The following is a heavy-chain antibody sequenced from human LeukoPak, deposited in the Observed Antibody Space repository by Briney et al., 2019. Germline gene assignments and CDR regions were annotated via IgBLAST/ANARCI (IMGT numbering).Heavy chain of an antibody. J-gene: IGHJ4*02. D-gene: IGHD3-3*01. CDR2: INHSGST. V-gene: IGHV4-34*01. CDR3: ARAYYDFWSGYQFDY. CDR1: GGSFSGYY. Sequence: PSETLSLTCAVYGGSFSGYYWSWIRQPPGKGPEWIGEINHSGSTNYNPSLKSRVTISVDTSKNQFSLKLSSVTAADTAVYYCARAYYDFWSGYQFDYWGQGTLVTVSS.